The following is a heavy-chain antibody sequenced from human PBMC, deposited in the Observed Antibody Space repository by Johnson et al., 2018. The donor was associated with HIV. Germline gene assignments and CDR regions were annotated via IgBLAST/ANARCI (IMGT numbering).Heavy chain of an antibody. CDR3: YAFDF. Sequence: VQLMESGGGLVQPGGSLRLSCAASGFTFNNYWMSWVRQGPGKGLEWVANIKQDGSEKYYVDSGKGRFTISRDNAKNSLYLQMNSLRAEGTAGHYCYAFDFWGQGTMVNVSS. V-gene: IGHV3-7*01. J-gene: IGHJ3*01. CDR1: GFTFNNYW. CDR2: IKQDGSEK.